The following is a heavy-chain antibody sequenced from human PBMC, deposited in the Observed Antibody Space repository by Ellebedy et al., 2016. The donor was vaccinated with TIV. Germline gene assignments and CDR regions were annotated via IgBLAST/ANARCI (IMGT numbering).Heavy chain of an antibody. CDR2: IWYDGSNK. Sequence: GESLKISXAASGFTFSSYAMHWVRQAPGKGLEWVAVIWYDGSNKYYADSVKGRFTISRDNSKNTLYLQMNSLRAEDTAVYYCASSLNNYYDSSGYDLRNNYYYYGMDVWGQGTTVTVSS. CDR1: GFTFSSYA. V-gene: IGHV3-33*08. CDR3: ASSLNNYYDSSGYDLRNNYYYYGMDV. J-gene: IGHJ6*02. D-gene: IGHD3-22*01.